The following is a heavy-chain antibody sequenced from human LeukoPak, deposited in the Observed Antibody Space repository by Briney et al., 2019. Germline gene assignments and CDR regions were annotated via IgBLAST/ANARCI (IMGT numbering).Heavy chain of an antibody. Sequence: SQTLSLTCAISGDIVSSNSAAWNWIRQSPSRGLEWLGRTYYRSKWHNHYAVSVKSRITINPDTPKNQFSLQLNSVTPEDTAVYYCARLAVAGTDFDYWGQGTPVTVSS. CDR2: TYYRSKWHN. D-gene: IGHD6-19*01. J-gene: IGHJ4*02. CDR1: GDIVSSNSAA. V-gene: IGHV6-1*01. CDR3: ARLAVAGTDFDY.